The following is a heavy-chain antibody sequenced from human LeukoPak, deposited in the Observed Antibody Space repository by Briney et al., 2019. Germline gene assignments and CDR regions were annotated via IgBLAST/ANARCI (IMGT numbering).Heavy chain of an antibody. CDR2: IYSGGST. Sequence: GGSLRLSCAASGFTVSSNYMSWVRQAPGKGLEWVSVIYSGGSTYYADSVKGRFTISRDNSKNTLYLQMNSLRAEDTAVYYCARGTLRRITMVRGVIIGMDVWSQGTTVTVSS. CDR3: ARGTLRRITMVRGVIIGMDV. J-gene: IGHJ6*02. D-gene: IGHD3-10*01. CDR1: GFTVSSNY. V-gene: IGHV3-66*01.